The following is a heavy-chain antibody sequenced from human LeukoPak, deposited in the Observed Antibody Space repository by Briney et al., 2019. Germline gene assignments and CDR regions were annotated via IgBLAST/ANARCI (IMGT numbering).Heavy chain of an antibody. CDR1: GFTFSDYY. Sequence: PGGSLRLSCAASGFTFSDYYMSWIRQAPGKGLEWVSYISSSGSTIYYADSVKGRFTISRDNAKNSLYLQMNSLRAEDTAVYYCARRPSRYCSGGSCYQYYSDYWGQGTLVTVSS. J-gene: IGHJ4*02. V-gene: IGHV3-11*01. D-gene: IGHD2-15*01. CDR2: ISSSGSTI. CDR3: ARRPSRYCSGGSCYQYYSDY.